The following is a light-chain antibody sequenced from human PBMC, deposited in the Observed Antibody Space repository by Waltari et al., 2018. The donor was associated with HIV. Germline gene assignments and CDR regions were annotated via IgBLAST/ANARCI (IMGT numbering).Light chain of an antibody. CDR1: LLGKKY. Sequence: SFELTQPSSVSVSPGQTARITCSGDLLGKKYARWFQQKPGQAPLLVNYKDSESTSGIPERFSGSTSGTTVILTISGAQVEDEADYYCYSAADNNISFFGGGTKLTVL. V-gene: IGLV3-27*01. CDR3: YSAADNNISF. CDR2: KDS. J-gene: IGLJ2*01.